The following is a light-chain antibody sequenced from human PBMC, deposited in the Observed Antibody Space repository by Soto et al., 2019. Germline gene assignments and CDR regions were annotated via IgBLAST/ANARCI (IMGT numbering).Light chain of an antibody. V-gene: IGKV3-20*01. CDR3: QQYGTSPYT. CDR2: GAS. J-gene: IGKJ2*01. CDR1: QRLSSNS. Sequence: EIVLTQSPGTLSLSPGETATLSCGASQRLSSNSLAWYQQRPGQAPRLLIYGASSRATGIPDRFSGSGSGPDFTLTISRLEPKDFAVYYCQQYGTSPYTFGQGTKLEIK.